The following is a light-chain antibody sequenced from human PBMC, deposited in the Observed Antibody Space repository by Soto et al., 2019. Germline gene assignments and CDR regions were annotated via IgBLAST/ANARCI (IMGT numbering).Light chain of an antibody. V-gene: IGLV2-8*01. CDR3: CSYAGSSTFV. J-gene: IGLJ1*01. CDR2: EVS. CDR1: SSDVGGYNY. Sequence: QSVLTQPPSASGSPGQSVTISCTGTSSDVGGYNYVSWYQQHPGKAPKLMIYEVSKRPSGVPDRFSGSKSGNTASLTISGLQAEDEADYDCCSYAGSSTFVFGTGTKVTVL.